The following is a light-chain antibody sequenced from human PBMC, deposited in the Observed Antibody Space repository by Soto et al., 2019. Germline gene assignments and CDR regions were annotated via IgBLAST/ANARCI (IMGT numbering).Light chain of an antibody. CDR3: QHYNNYSG. J-gene: IGKJ2*03. Sequence: DIQMTQSPSTLSASVGDRVTFTCRASQSIGNWLAWYQQKPGKAPKLLIYKASNLEGGVASRFSGSGSGTEFTLTISDLQPDDFATYYCQHYNNYSGFGQGTKLEIK. CDR1: QSIGNW. CDR2: KAS. V-gene: IGKV1-5*03.